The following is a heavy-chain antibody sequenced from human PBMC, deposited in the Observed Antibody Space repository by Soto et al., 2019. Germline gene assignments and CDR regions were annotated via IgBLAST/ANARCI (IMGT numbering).Heavy chain of an antibody. J-gene: IGHJ6*02. CDR1: GFTFDDYA. CDR2: ISWNSGNI. V-gene: IGHV3-9*01. Sequence: EVQLVESGGGLVQPGRSLRLSCEASGFTFDDYAMHWVRQAPGKGLEWVSGISWNSGNIGYAESVKGRFTISRDNAKNSLYLQMKSLRDDDTALYYCAIDPPPYYDNLTGKKHYYYSIDLWGQGTTVTVSS. CDR3: AIDPPPYYDNLTGKKHYYYSIDL. D-gene: IGHD3-9*01.